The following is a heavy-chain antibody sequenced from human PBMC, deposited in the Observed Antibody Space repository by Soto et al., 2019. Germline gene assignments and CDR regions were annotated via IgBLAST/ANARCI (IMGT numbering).Heavy chain of an antibody. J-gene: IGHJ4*02. Sequence: PSETLSLTCDVSGDTISTGGYTWAWIRQPPGKGLEWIGYIYHSGSTYYNPSLKSRVTISVGRSKNQFSLKLSSVTAADTAVYYCAAGGGLPRYYWGQGTLVTVSS. CDR3: AAGGGLPRYY. CDR1: GDTISTGGYT. V-gene: IGHV4-30-2*01. CDR2: IYHSGST. D-gene: IGHD5-12*01.